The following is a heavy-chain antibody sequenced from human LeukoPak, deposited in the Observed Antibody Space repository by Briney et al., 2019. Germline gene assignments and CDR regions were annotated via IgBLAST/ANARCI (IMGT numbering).Heavy chain of an antibody. CDR3: ARERRGWELLGVVSYYYYYMDV. J-gene: IGHJ6*03. D-gene: IGHD1-26*01. V-gene: IGHV4-61*02. Sequence: PSETLSLTCTVSGGSIGSSSYYWSWIRQPAGKGLEWIGRIYTSGSINYNPSLKSRVTMSVDTSKNQFSLKLSSVTAADTAVYYCARERRGWELLGVVSYYYYYMDVWGKGTTVTISS. CDR2: IYTSGSI. CDR1: GGSIGSSSYY.